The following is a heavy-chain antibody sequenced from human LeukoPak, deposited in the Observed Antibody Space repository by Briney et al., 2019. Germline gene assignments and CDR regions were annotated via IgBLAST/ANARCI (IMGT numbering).Heavy chain of an antibody. Sequence: PGGSLRLSCAASGFTFSSYGMHWVRQAPGKGLEWVAFIRYDGTNKYYADSVKGRFTISRDNSKNTLYLQMNSLRAEDTAVYYCAKDDPGNSNAFEIWGQGTMVTVFS. V-gene: IGHV3-30*02. J-gene: IGHJ3*02. CDR3: AKDDPGNSNAFEI. D-gene: IGHD1-7*01. CDR2: IRYDGTNK. CDR1: GFTFSSYG.